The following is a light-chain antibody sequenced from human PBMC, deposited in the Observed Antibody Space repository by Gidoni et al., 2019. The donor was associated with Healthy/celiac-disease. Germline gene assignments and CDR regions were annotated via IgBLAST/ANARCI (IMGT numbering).Light chain of an antibody. CDR1: QSVSSN. CDR3: QQRSNWPPKYT. CDR2: DAS. Sequence: DTVLTHSPATLSLSPGERATLSCRASQSVSSNLAWYQQKPGQAPRLLIYDASNRATGIPARFSGSGSGTDFTLTISSLEPEDYAFYYCQQRSNWPPKYTFGQGTKLEIK. J-gene: IGKJ2*01. V-gene: IGKV3-11*01.